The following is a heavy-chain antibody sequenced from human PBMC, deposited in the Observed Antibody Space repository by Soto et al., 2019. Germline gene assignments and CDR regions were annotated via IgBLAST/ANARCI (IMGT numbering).Heavy chain of an antibody. V-gene: IGHV4-59*01. CDR1: GGSISSYY. CDR3: AKDFVYDSSGYLPYFGY. Sequence: PSETLSLTCTVSGGSISSYYWSWIRQPPGKGLEWIGYIYYSGSTNYNPSLKSRVTISVDTSKNQFSLKLSSVTAADTAVYYCAKDFVYDSSGYLPYFGYWGQGTLVTVSS. D-gene: IGHD3-22*01. J-gene: IGHJ4*02. CDR2: IYYSGST.